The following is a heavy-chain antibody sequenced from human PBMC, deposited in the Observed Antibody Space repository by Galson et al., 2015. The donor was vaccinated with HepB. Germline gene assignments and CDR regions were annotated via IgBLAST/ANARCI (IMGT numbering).Heavy chain of an antibody. Sequence: SVKVSCKASGFTFTTSAMQWVRQARGQRLEWIGWIFVGSGKTTYAQTFQESVTITRDMSTSTAYMELSSLRSEDTAVYYCAAELGVGPNTISGGVFDYWGQGTLVTVST. V-gene: IGHV1-58*02. CDR3: AAELGVGPNTISGGVFDY. J-gene: IGHJ4*02. D-gene: IGHD1-26*01. CDR2: IFVGSGKT. CDR1: GFTFTTSA.